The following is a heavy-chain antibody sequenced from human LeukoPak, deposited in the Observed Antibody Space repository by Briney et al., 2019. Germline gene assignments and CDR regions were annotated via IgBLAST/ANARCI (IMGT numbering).Heavy chain of an antibody. J-gene: IGHJ6*02. D-gene: IGHD2-2*01. Sequence: GGSLRLSCAASGFTVSSNHMTWVRQAPGKGLEWVAVISFDGSNKYYADSVKGRFTISSDNSKNTLYLQMNSLRAEDTAVYYCAKVIFACSSASCSNYYYYGVDVWGQGTTVTVSS. CDR2: ISFDGSNK. V-gene: IGHV3-30*18. CDR3: AKVIFACSSASCSNYYYYGVDV. CDR1: GFTVSSNH.